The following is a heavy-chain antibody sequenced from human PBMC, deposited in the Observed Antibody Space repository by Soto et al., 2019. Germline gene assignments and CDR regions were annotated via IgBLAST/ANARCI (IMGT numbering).Heavy chain of an antibody. CDR3: ARDYYDSSGYWSRAFDI. CDR1: GYTFTSYG. Sequence: ASVKVSCKASGYTFTSYGISWVRQAPGQGLEWMGWISAYNGNTNYAQKLQGRVTMTTDTSTSTAYMELRSLRSDDTAVYYCARDYYDSSGYWSRAFDIWGQGTMVTVS. J-gene: IGHJ3*02. D-gene: IGHD3-22*01. V-gene: IGHV1-18*01. CDR2: ISAYNGNT.